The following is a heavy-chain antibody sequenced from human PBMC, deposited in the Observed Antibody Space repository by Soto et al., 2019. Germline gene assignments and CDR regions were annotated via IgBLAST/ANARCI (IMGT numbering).Heavy chain of an antibody. CDR2: ISSSGSTI. CDR1: GFTFSSYE. J-gene: IGHJ6*02. Sequence: PGGSLRLSCASSGFTFSSYEMNWVRQAPGKGLEWVSYISSSGSTIYYAGSVKGRFTISRDNAKNSLYLQMSSLRAEDTAVYYCARAHSTRLYGMDVCGQGTTVTVSS. V-gene: IGHV3-48*03. D-gene: IGHD2-2*01. CDR3: ARAHSTRLYGMDV.